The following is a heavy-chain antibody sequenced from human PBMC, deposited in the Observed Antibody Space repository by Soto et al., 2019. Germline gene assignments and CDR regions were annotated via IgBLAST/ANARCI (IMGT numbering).Heavy chain of an antibody. V-gene: IGHV3-23*01. CDR3: AKDIKSSSGSYYYYYGMDV. CDR2: ISGSGGST. CDR1: GFTFSSYA. J-gene: IGHJ6*02. Sequence: GGSLRLSCAASGFTFSSYAMGWVRQAQGKGLEWVSAISGSGGSTYYADSVKGRFTISRDNSKNTLYLQMNSLRAEDTAVYYCAKDIKSSSGSYYYYYGMDVWGQGTTVTVSS. D-gene: IGHD3-10*01.